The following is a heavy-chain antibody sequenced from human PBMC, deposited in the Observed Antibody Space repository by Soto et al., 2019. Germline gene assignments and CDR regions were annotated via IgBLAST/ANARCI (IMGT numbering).Heavy chain of an antibody. CDR1: GFIVSDTY. V-gene: IGHV3-66*01. D-gene: IGHD2-15*01. CDR3: AREPRYCRGGSCSIKGDAYDI. CDR2: ISNRGDT. J-gene: IGHJ3*02. Sequence: EVQLVESGGGLVQPGGSLRLSCTASGFIVSDTYVNWVRQAPGKGLEWVSVISNRGDTHYADSVRGRFSLSRDNSDNTLHLQMNNLRVEDTAVYYCAREPRYCRGGSCSIKGDAYDIWGQGTMVTVSS.